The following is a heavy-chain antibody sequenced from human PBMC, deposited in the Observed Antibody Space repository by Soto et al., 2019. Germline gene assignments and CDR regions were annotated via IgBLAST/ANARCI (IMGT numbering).Heavy chain of an antibody. J-gene: IGHJ1*01. Sequence: GGSLRLSCAASGFNFNEYTMHWVRQAPGRGLEWVSLITSDGSNTYYADSVRGRFTISRDNSDNSLYLQIHSLRTEDTALYYYVTSRTASACTFGRWGKEPLVT. CDR1: GFNFNEYT. V-gene: IGHV3-43*01. CDR3: VTSRTASACTFGR. D-gene: IGHD6-19*01. CDR2: ITSDGSNT.